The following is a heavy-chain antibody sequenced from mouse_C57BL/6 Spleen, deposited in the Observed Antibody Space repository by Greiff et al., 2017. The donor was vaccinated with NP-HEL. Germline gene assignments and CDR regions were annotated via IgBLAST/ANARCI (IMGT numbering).Heavy chain of an antibody. J-gene: IGHJ2*01. V-gene: IGHV14-4*01. Sequence: EVMLVESGPALVRPGASVKFSCTASGFNINDAYMHWVKQRPEQGLEWIGWIDPENGDTEYAWKFQGKATITADTSSNTAYMQLSSLTSEDTAVYYCTTLVDYGSSFYYFDDWGKGTTLTVSS. CDR2: IDPENGDT. CDR3: TTLVDYGSSFYYFDD. D-gene: IGHD1-1*01. CDR1: GFNINDAY.